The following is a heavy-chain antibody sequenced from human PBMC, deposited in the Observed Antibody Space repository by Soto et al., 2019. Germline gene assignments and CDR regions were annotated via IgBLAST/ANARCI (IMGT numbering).Heavy chain of an antibody. CDR3: ASYGSGSYYNGYYFDY. V-gene: IGHV4-34*01. CDR1: GGSFSGYY. J-gene: IGHJ4*02. D-gene: IGHD3-10*01. CDR2: INHSGST. Sequence: SETLSLTCAVYGGSFSGYYWSWIRQPPGKGLEWIGEINHSGSTNYNPSLKSRVTISVDTSNYQFSLKLSSVTAADTAVYYCASYGSGSYYNGYYFDYWGQGTLVTVSS.